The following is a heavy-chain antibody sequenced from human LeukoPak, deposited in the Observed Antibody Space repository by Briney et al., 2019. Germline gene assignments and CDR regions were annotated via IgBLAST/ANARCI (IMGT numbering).Heavy chain of an antibody. CDR3: AKSPEVVVLVYWFDP. J-gene: IGHJ5*02. CDR2: VSGSGGST. D-gene: IGHD3-22*01. V-gene: IGHV3-23*01. CDR1: GFTFSNYA. Sequence: GGSLRLSCAASGFTFSNYAMSWVRQAPGKGLEWVSAVSGSGGSTHYADSVKGRFTISRDNSKNTLFLQMNSLRAEDTAVYFCAKSPEVVVLVYWFDPWGQGTLVTVSS.